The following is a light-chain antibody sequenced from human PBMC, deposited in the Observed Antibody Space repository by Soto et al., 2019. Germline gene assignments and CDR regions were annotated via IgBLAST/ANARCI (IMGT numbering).Light chain of an antibody. J-gene: IGLJ3*02. CDR2: SNN. Sequence: QSVLTQPPSASGTPGQRATIFCSGSSSNIGSNTVNWYQQLPGTPPKLLIYSNNQRPSGVPDRFSGSKSGTSASLAISGLQSEDEADYYCAAWDDSLNGPVFGGGTKLTVL. CDR1: SSNIGSNT. V-gene: IGLV1-44*01. CDR3: AAWDDSLNGPV.